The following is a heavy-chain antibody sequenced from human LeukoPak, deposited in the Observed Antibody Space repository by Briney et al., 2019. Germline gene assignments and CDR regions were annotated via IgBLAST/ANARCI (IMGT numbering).Heavy chain of an antibody. CDR3: AKGGNTGMVRLDY. CDR1: GFIFSIYG. V-gene: IGHV3-30*02. D-gene: IGHD5-18*01. CDR2: IRYDGSNK. J-gene: IGHJ4*02. Sequence: PGGSLRLSCAASGFIFSIYGLHWVRQAPGKGLEWVAFIRYDGSNKYYADSVKGRFTISRDNSKNTLYLQMNSLRAEDTAVYYCAKGGNTGMVRLDYWGQGTLVTVSS.